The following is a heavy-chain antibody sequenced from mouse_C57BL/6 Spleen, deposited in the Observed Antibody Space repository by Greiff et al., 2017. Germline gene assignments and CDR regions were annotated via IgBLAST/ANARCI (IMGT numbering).Heavy chain of an antibody. D-gene: IGHD1-1*02. J-gene: IGHJ1*03. V-gene: IGHV1-15*01. Sequence: VQLKESGAELVRPGASVTLSCKASGYTFTDYEMHWVKQTPVHGLEWIGAIDPETGGTAYNQKFKGKAILTADKSSSTAYMELRSLTSEDSAVYYCTRGGNYRYFDVWGTGTTVTVSS. CDR2: IDPETGGT. CDR3: TRGGNYRYFDV. CDR1: GYTFTDYE.